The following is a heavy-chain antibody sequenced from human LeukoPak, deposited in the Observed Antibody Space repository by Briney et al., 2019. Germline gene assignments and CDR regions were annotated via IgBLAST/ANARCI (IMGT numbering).Heavy chain of an antibody. J-gene: IGHJ6*02. CDR1: GGSISSYY. Sequence: PSETLSLTCTVSGGSISSYYWSWIRQPPGKGLEWIGYIYYSGSTNYNPSLKSRVTISVDTSKNQFSLKLSSVTAADTAVYYCARDRGSRGYYYYGMDVWGQGPRSPSP. D-gene: IGHD2-15*01. V-gene: IGHV4-59*01. CDR3: ARDRGSRGYYYYGMDV. CDR2: IYYSGST.